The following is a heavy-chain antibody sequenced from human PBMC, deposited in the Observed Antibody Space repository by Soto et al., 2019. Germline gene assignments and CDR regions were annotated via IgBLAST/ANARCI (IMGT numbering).Heavy chain of an antibody. CDR2: ISAYNGNT. CDR3: ARDSGYGDYEAGVDV. D-gene: IGHD4-17*01. Sequence: QVQLVQSGAEVKKPGASVKVSCKASGYTFTSYGISWVRQAPGQGLEWMGWISAYNGNTNSAQKLQGRVTMTTDTSTSTAYMELRSHRSDDTAGSYCARDSGYGDYEAGVDVWGQGTTVTVSS. CDR1: GYTFTSYG. V-gene: IGHV1-18*01. J-gene: IGHJ6*02.